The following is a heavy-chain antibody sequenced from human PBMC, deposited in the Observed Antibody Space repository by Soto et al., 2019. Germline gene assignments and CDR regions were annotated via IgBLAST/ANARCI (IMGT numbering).Heavy chain of an antibody. J-gene: IGHJ3*02. V-gene: IGHV4-59*11. CDR3: ARGNDWKSSTFDI. CDR1: GGSLTDHY. Sequence: QVQLQESGPGLVKPSDTLSLTCTVAGGSLTDHYWNWFRQSPGRGLQWIGYVYYSGATSYNPTRASRVTMTVDTSKNQFSLKLRSVTAADTAVYFCARGNDWKSSTFDIWGQGTMVSVSS. D-gene: IGHD2-21*01. CDR2: VYYSGAT.